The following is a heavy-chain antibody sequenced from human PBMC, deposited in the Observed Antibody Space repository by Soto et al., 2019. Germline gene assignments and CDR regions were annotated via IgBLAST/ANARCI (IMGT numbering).Heavy chain of an antibody. CDR2: ISYDGSNK. V-gene: IGHV3-30-3*01. D-gene: IGHD3-3*01. CDR1: GFTFSSYA. Sequence: QVQLVESGGGVVQPGRSLRLSCAASGFTFSSYAIHWVRQAPGKGLEWVALISYDGSNKYYADSVKGRFTISRDNSKNTLYLPMNSLRAEDTAVYYCARHKRDLRFLEWSYYFDYWGQGTLVTVSS. CDR3: ARHKRDLRFLEWSYYFDY. J-gene: IGHJ4*02.